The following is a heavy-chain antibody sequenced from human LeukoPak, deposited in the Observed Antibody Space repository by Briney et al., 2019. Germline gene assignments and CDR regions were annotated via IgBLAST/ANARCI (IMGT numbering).Heavy chain of an antibody. V-gene: IGHV1-46*01. CDR2: INPSGGST. Sequence: GASVKVSCKASGYTFTSYYMHWVRQAPGQGLEWMGIINPSGGSTSYAQKFQGRVTMTRNTSTSTVYMELSSLRSEDTAVYYCARGRVVPAAKGGRLLDYWGQGTLVTVSS. J-gene: IGHJ4*02. CDR3: ARGRVVPAAKGGRLLDY. D-gene: IGHD2-2*01. CDR1: GYTFTSYY.